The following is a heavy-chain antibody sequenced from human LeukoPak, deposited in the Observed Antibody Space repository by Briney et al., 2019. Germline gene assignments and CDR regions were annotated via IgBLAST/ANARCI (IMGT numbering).Heavy chain of an antibody. CDR3: ARDWADCTNGVCYNDAFDI. J-gene: IGHJ3*02. CDR1: GGTFTSYA. CDR2: IIPIFGTA. V-gene: IGHV1-69*05. Sequence: SVKVSCKASGGTFTSYAISWVRQAPGQGREWMGGIIPIFGTANYAQKFQGRVTITTDESTSTAYMELSSLRSEDTAVYYCARDWADCTNGVCYNDAFDIWGQGTMVTVSS. D-gene: IGHD2-8*01.